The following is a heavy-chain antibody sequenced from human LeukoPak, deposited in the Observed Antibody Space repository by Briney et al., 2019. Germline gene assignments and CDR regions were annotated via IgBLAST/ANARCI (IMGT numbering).Heavy chain of an antibody. J-gene: IGHJ5*02. Sequence: ASVKVSCKASGYTFTGYYMHWVRQAPGQGLEWMGWISAYNGNTNYAQKLQGRVTMTTDTSTSTAYMELRSLRSDDTAVYYCARLEVPAAAFDPWGQGTLVTVSS. D-gene: IGHD2-2*01. CDR1: GYTFTGYY. CDR3: ARLEVPAAAFDP. CDR2: ISAYNGNT. V-gene: IGHV1-18*04.